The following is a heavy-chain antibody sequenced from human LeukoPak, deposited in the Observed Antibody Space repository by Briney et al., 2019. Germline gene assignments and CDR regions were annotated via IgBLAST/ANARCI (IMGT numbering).Heavy chain of an antibody. D-gene: IGHD2-21*02. CDR2: IYSGGTP. CDR3: ARWGGVTNFDY. V-gene: IGHV3-53*01. J-gene: IGHJ4*02. Sequence: PGGSLRLSCAASGFPVSSNYMSWVRQAPGKGLEWVSIIYSGGTPYYADSVKGRFTISRDNSKNTLYLQMNSLRAEDTAVYYCARWGGVTNFDYWGQGTLVTVSS. CDR1: GFPVSSNY.